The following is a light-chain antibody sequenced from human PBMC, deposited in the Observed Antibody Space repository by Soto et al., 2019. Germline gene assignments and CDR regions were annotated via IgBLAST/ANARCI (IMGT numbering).Light chain of an antibody. CDR2: KAS. Sequence: DIQMTQSPSTLSASVGDRVTITCRASQSISSWLAWYQQKPGKAPKLLIYKASGLESGVPSRFSGSGSGTEFTLTISSLQPDDFATHYCQHYNNYPLTFGGGTKVEIK. CDR3: QHYNNYPLT. J-gene: IGKJ4*01. CDR1: QSISSW. V-gene: IGKV1-5*03.